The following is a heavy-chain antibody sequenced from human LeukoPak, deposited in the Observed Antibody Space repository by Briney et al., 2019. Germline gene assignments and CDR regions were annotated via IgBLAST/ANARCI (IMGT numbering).Heavy chain of an antibody. V-gene: IGHV3-30*18. CDR3: AKDGPIDY. J-gene: IGHJ4*02. CDR2: ISYDGSNK. Sequence: GGSLRLSCAASGFTFSSHGMYWVRQAPGKGLEWVAVISYDGSNKDYGDSVKGRFTISRDNSKNTLYPQMNSLRTEDTAIYYCAKDGPIDYWGQGTLVIVSS. CDR1: GFTFSSHG.